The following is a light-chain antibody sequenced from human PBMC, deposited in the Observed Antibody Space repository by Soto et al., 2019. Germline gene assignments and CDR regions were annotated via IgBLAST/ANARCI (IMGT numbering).Light chain of an antibody. CDR2: DAS. CDR3: QQYNSYPIT. J-gene: IGKJ5*01. CDR1: QSISTW. Sequence: DIQMTQSPSTLSASVGERVTITCRPSQSISTWLAWYQQKPGKAPKLLIYDASSLESGVPSRFSGSGSGTEFTLTISSLQPDDFATYYCQQYNSYPITFGQGTRLEIK. V-gene: IGKV1-5*01.